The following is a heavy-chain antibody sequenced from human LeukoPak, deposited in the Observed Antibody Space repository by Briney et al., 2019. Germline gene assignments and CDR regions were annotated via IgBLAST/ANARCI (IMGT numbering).Heavy chain of an antibody. D-gene: IGHD6-19*01. CDR2: VDGGGGGT. Sequence: GGSLRLSCAASGFTLSGYAMTWVRQAPGRGLEWVSSVDGGGGGTYYADSVKGRFTISRDNSKNTLYLQMNSLRAEDTAVYYCARDFPQWLVRSGMDVWGQGTTVTVSS. V-gene: IGHV3-23*01. CDR3: ARDFPQWLVRSGMDV. J-gene: IGHJ6*02. CDR1: GFTLSGYA.